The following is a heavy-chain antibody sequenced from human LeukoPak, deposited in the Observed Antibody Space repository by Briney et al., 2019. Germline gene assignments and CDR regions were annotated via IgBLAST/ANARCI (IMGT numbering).Heavy chain of an antibody. J-gene: IGHJ4*02. V-gene: IGHV3-21*06. D-gene: IGHD2-21*02. Sequence: GGSLRLSCAASGFSFSSYAFNWVRRAPGKGLEWVSSISSSGSYIYYADSVKGRFTISRDNAKNSLYLQMSSLRAEDTAVYYCARGCGGDCYPFRDYWGQGTLVTVSS. CDR1: GFSFSSYA. CDR2: ISSSGSYI. CDR3: ARGCGGDCYPFRDY.